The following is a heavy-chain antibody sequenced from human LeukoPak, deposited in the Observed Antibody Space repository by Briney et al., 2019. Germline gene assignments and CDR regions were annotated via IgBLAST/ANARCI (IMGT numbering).Heavy chain of an antibody. J-gene: IGHJ4*02. CDR3: AKEGYCSSTSCYPFFDY. CDR1: GFTFSTYA. D-gene: IGHD2-2*01. V-gene: IGHV3-23*01. Sequence: GGSLRLSCAASGFTFSTYAMSWVRQAPGKGLEWVSAISGSGGSTYYADSVKGRFTISRGNSKNTLYLQMNSLRAEDTAVYHCAKEGYCSSTSCYPFFDYWGQGTLVTVS. CDR2: ISGSGGST.